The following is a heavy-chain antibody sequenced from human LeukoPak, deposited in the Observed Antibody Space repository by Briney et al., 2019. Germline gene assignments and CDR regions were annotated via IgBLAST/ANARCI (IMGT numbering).Heavy chain of an antibody. D-gene: IGHD6-13*01. V-gene: IGHV1-2*06. Sequence: ASVKVSCKASGYTFTGYYMHWVRQAPGQGLEWMGRINPNSGGTNYAQKFQGRVTMTRDTSISTAYVELSRLRSDDTAVYYCARVRAAAGTARDYWGQGTLVTVSS. J-gene: IGHJ4*02. CDR3: ARVRAAAGTARDY. CDR1: GYTFTGYY. CDR2: INPNSGGT.